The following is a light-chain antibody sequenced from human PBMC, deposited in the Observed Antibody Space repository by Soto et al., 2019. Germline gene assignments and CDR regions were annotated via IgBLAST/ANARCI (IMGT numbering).Light chain of an antibody. CDR3: QQYGSSPTT. V-gene: IGKV3-20*01. J-gene: IGKJ1*01. Sequence: IIVTQSPGARALSSGERASRSCSTSQSVSSSYLAWYQQKPGQAPRLLIYGASSRATGIPDRFSGSGSGTDFTLTISRLEPEDFAVYYCQQYGSSPTTSGQGTNVDIK. CDR2: GAS. CDR1: QSVSSSY.